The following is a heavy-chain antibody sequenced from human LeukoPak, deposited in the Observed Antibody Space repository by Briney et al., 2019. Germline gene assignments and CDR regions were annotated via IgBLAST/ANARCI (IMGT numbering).Heavy chain of an antibody. CDR1: GYTFTGYY. CDR2: INPNSGGT. J-gene: IGHJ4*02. CDR3: ARDKIGVAGTGFDF. V-gene: IGHV1-2*02. Sequence: ASVKVSCKASGYTFTGYYMHWVRQAPGQGLEWMGWINPNSGGTNYAQKFQGRVTVTRDTSIGTAYMELSSLRSDDTAVYHCARDKIGVAGTGFDFWGQGTLVTVSS. D-gene: IGHD6-19*01.